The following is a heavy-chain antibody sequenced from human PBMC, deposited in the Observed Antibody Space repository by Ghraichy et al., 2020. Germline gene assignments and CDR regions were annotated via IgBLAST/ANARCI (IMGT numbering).Heavy chain of an antibody. CDR1: GFTFSSYA. J-gene: IGHJ4*02. D-gene: IGHD1-26*01. V-gene: IGHV3-23*01. CDR2: ISESGGSS. Sequence: GESLNSSCAASGFTFSSYAMSWVRQAPGKGLEWVSGISESGGSSYYADSVKGRFTISRDNSKNTLYLQLNSLRVDDTAVYYCAKRMGSGSYTANFDYWGQGTLVTVSS. CDR3: AKRMGSGSYTANFDY.